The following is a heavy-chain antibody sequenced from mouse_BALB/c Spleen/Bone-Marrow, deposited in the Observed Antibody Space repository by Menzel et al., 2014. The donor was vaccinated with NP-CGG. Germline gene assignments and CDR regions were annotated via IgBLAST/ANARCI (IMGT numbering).Heavy chain of an antibody. D-gene: IGHD1-1*01. Sequence: EVQGVESGGDLVKPGGSLKLSCAASDFTFSSYGMSWVRQTPDKRLEWVATISSGGSYTYYPDSVKGRFTISRDNAKNTLYLQMSSLKSEDTAMCYCARDFITTDAMDYWGQGTSVTVSS. CDR2: ISSGGSYT. CDR1: DFTFSSYG. V-gene: IGHV5-6*01. J-gene: IGHJ4*01. CDR3: ARDFITTDAMDY.